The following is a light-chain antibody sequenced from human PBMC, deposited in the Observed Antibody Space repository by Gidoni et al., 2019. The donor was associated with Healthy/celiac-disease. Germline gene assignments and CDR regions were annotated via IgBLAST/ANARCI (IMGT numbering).Light chain of an antibody. CDR1: SGSIASNY. CDR2: EDN. J-gene: IGLJ2*01. CDR3: QSYDSSNQV. V-gene: IGLV6-57*01. Sequence: NFMLTQPHSVSESPLKTVTISCTRSSGSIASNYVQWYQQRPGSSPTTVIYEDNQRPSGVPDRFSGSIDSSSNSASLTISGLKTEDEADYYCQSYDSSNQVFGGGTKLTVL.